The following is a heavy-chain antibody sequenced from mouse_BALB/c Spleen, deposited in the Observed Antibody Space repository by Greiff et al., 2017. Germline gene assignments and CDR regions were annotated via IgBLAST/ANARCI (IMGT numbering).Heavy chain of an antibody. CDR2: IDTSDSYT. CDR3: ARELDY. V-gene: IGHV1-69*01. J-gene: IGHJ2*01. Sequence: QVQLQQPGAELVMPGASVKMSCKASGYTFTDYWMHWVKQRPGQGLEWIGAIDTSDSYTSYNQKFKGKATLTVDESSSTAYMQLSSLTSEDSAVYYCARELDYWGQGTTLTVSS. CDR1: GYTFTDYW.